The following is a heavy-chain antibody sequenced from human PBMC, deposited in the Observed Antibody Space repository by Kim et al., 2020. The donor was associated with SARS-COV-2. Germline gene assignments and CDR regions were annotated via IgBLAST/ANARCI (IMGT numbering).Heavy chain of an antibody. CDR2: ISSSSTTT. J-gene: IGHJ4*02. V-gene: IGHV3-48*02. D-gene: IGHD4-4*01. CDR3: ARERITVRGCADY. CDR1: GFTFNSFT. Sequence: GGSLRLSCEASGFTFNSFTMNWVRQAPGKGLEWVSYISSSSTTTYYEDSVKGRFTISRDNAKNSLYLQMNSLRDEDTAVYYCARERITVRGCADYWGQGTLATVHS.